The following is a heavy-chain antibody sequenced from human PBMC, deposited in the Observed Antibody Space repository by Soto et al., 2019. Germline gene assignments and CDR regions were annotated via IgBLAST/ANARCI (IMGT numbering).Heavy chain of an antibody. D-gene: IGHD3-16*01. V-gene: IGHV4-30-4*01. J-gene: IGHJ4*02. CDR3: EEFGGR. Sequence: QVQLQESGPGLVKPSQTLSLTCTVSGYSIGTGYYWSWIRQPPGKGLEWIGYIHYSGGTSYTPSLMSRVTISLDTSKNQFYLKLNSVTAADTAVYYCEEFGGRWGQGTLVTVSS. CDR2: IHYSGGT. CDR1: GYSIGTGYY.